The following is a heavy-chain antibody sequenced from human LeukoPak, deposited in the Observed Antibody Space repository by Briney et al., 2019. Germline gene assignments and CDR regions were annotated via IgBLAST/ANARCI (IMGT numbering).Heavy chain of an antibody. CDR3: ARPHYDSSGLNAFDI. CDR2: IYPGDSDT. CDR1: GYSFTSYW. Sequence: GESLKISCQGSGYSFTSYWIGWVRQMPGKGLEWMGIIYPGDSDTRYSPSFQGQVTISADKSISTAYLQWSSLKASDTAMYYCARPHYDSSGLNAFDIWGQGTMVTVSS. D-gene: IGHD3-22*01. J-gene: IGHJ3*02. V-gene: IGHV5-51*01.